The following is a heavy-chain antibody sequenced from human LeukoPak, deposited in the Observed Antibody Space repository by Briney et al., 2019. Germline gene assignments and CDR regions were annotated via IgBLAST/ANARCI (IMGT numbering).Heavy chain of an antibody. D-gene: IGHD4-17*01. J-gene: IGHJ5*02. Sequence: ASVKVSCKASGYTFTSYGISWVRQAPGQGLEWMGWISAYNGNTNYAQKLQGRVTMTTDTSTTTAYMELRRLRSDDTAVYYCARDSTVTTNWFDPWGQGTLVTVSS. CDR3: ARDSTVTTNWFDP. CDR1: GYTFTSYG. CDR2: ISAYNGNT. V-gene: IGHV1-18*01.